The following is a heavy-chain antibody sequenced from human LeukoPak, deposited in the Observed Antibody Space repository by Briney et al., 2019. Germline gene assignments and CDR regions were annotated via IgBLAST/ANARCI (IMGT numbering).Heavy chain of an antibody. CDR3: ARGDNGGYYLDY. Sequence: ASVKVSCKASGYTFTSYGVTWVRQAPGQGLEWMGWISAYNGNTNYAQKLQTRVTMTTDTSTSTAYMELRSLRSDDTAGYYCARGDNGGYYLDYWGQGTLVTVSS. CDR1: GYTFTSYG. CDR2: ISAYNGNT. J-gene: IGHJ4*02. V-gene: IGHV1-18*01. D-gene: IGHD3-22*01.